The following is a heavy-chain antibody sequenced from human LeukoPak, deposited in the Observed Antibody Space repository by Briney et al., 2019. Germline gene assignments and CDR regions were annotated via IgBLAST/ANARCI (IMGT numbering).Heavy chain of an antibody. V-gene: IGHV4-34*01. J-gene: IGHJ6*03. CDR2: INHSGST. Sequence: PSETLSLTWAVYGGSFSGYYWSWIRQPPGKGLEWIGEINHSGSTNYNPSLKSRVTISVDTSKNQFSLKLNSVTAADTAVYYCARGRPNMDVWGKGTTVTVSS. CDR3: ARGRPNMDV. CDR1: GGSFSGYY.